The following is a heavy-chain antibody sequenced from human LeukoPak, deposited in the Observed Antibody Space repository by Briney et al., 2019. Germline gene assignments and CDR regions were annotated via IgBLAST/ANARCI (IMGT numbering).Heavy chain of an antibody. CDR2: INTDGSST. CDR3: AKDMNYGYSSLDY. D-gene: IGHD5-18*01. J-gene: IGHJ4*02. V-gene: IGHV3-74*01. Sequence: GGSLRLSCAASGFTFSGYTMTWVRQAPGKGLVWVSRINTDGSSTSYADSVKGRFTISRDNAKNSLYLQMNSLRAEDTAFYYCAKDMNYGYSSLDYWGQGTLVTVSS. CDR1: GFTFSGYT.